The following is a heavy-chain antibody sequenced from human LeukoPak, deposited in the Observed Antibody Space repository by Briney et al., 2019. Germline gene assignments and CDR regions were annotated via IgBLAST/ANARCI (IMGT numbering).Heavy chain of an antibody. Sequence: GSLRLSCAASGFTFSSYAMTWVRQAPGKGLEWVSAISGSGGSTHYTDSVKGGFTISRDNSKNILYLQMNSQRVEDTAVYYCARRSGDREFEYWGQGTLVTVSS. CDR2: ISGSGGST. CDR1: GFTFSSYA. V-gene: IGHV3-23*01. D-gene: IGHD7-27*01. CDR3: ARRSGDREFEY. J-gene: IGHJ4*02.